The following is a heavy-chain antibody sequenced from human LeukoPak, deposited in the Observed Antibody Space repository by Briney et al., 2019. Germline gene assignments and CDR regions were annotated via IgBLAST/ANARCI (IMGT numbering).Heavy chain of an antibody. CDR1: GFTFSRFG. J-gene: IGHJ6*02. Sequence: GGSLRLSCAASGFTFSRFGMTWVRQAPGKGLEWVSYISDSSSITYYADSVKGRFTISRDNAKNSLSLQLNSLRDEDTAVYFCAKVIRGGYGMDVWGQGTTVTVSS. CDR3: AKVIRGGYGMDV. CDR2: ISDSSSIT. D-gene: IGHD3-10*01. V-gene: IGHV3-48*02.